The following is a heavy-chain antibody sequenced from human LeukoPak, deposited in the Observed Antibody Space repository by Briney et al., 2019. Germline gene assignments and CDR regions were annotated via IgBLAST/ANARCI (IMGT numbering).Heavy chain of an antibody. D-gene: IGHD5-12*01. J-gene: IGHJ4*02. CDR2: ISGSGGST. V-gene: IGHV3-23*01. CDR1: GFTFSSYA. CDR3: AKDPPRGYSGYDSNY. Sequence: PGGSLRLSCAAYGFTFSSYAMSWVRQAPGKGLEWVSAISGSGGSTYYADSVKGRFTISRDNSKNTLYLQMNSLRAEDTAVYYCAKDPPRGYSGYDSNYWGQGTLVTVSS.